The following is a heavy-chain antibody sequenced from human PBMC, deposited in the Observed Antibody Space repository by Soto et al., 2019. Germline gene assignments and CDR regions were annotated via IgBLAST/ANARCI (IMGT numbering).Heavy chain of an antibody. CDR3: ARMNYYDTSGYPFDY. D-gene: IGHD3-22*01. Sequence: SETLSLTCTVSGGSIGSTTYYWGWMRQPPGKGLEWIASFFVGGNTYYNPSLKSRVTISVDTSKNQFSLKLNSVTAADTAVYYCARMNYYDTSGYPFDYWGQGTLVTVSS. V-gene: IGHV4-39*07. CDR2: FFVGGNT. J-gene: IGHJ4*02. CDR1: GGSIGSTTYY.